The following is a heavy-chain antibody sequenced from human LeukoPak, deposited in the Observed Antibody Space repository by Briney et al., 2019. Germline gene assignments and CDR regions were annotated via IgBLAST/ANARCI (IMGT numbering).Heavy chain of an antibody. CDR1: GLSFRTSW. V-gene: IGHV3-74*01. J-gene: IGHJ6*02. CDR3: ARDNYYSLDV. CDR2: IKSDGIST. Sequence: QSGGSLRLSCAASGLSFRTSWMHWVRHAPGKGLVWVSLIKSDGISTNYAESVKGRFTISRDNAKNTLYLQMNSLRAEDTAVYYCARDNYYSLDVWGQGTTVTVSS.